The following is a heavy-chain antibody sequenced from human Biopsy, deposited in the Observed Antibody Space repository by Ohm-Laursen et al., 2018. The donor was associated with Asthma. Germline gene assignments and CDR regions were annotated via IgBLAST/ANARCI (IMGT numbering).Heavy chain of an antibody. V-gene: IGHV4-39*02. J-gene: IGHJ2*01. CDR2: IYYCGRT. Sequence: PSDTLSLTCIVSGDAMSTSGSYWGWIHQSPGKGLEWIGGIYYCGRTSYKPSLESRVTISADTSKNHFSLKVTSVTAADTAVYYCARAVSSSSYWYFDLWGRGDLVTVSS. D-gene: IGHD6-6*01. CDR3: ARAVSSSSYWYFDL. CDR1: GDAMSTSGSY.